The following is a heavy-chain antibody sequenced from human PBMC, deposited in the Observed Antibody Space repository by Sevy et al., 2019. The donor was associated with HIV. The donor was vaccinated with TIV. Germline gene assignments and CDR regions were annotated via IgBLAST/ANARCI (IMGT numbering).Heavy chain of an antibody. V-gene: IGHV3-15*01. Sequence: GGSLRLSCAASGFTFSNASMSWVRQAPGKGLEWVGRIKSKTDGGTTDYVAPVKGRFTISRDDSKNTLFLQMNSLKTEDTAVYYCSTDPIIVLLVTDGMDVWGQGTTVTVSS. CDR1: GFTFSNAS. CDR3: STDPIIVLLVTDGMDV. J-gene: IGHJ6*02. CDR2: IKSKTDGGTT. D-gene: IGHD2-8*02.